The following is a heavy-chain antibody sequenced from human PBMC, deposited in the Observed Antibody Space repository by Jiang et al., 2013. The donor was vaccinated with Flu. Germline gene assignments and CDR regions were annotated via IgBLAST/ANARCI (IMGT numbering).Heavy chain of an antibody. V-gene: IGHV3-33*01. J-gene: IGHJ4*02. CDR1: GFTFSSYG. Sequence: QLVESGGGVVQPGRSLRLSCAASGFTFSSYGMHWVRQAPGKGLEWVAVIWYDGSNKYYADSVKGRFTISRDNSKNTLYLQMNSLRAEDTAVYYCARGVDYGDYEGNYYFDYWGQGTLVTVSS. CDR2: IWYDGSNK. CDR3: ARGVDYGDYEGNYYFDY. D-gene: IGHD4-17*01.